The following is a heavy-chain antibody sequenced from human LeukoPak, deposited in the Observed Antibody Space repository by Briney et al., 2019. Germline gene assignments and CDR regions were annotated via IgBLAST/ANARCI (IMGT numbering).Heavy chain of an antibody. V-gene: IGHV1-2*02. D-gene: IGHD3-16*01. Sequence: ASVKVSCKASGYTFTGYYMHWVRQAPGQGLEWMGWINPNSGGTNYAQKFQGRVTMTRDMSTSTVYMELSSLRSEDTAVYYCARDPSGGAINWFDPWGQGTLVTVSS. CDR2: INPNSGGT. CDR3: ARDPSGGAINWFDP. CDR1: GYTFTGYY. J-gene: IGHJ5*02.